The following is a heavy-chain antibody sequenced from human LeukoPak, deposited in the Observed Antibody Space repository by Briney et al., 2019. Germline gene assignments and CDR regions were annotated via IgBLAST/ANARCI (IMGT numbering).Heavy chain of an antibody. CDR1: GGSISSYY. CDR2: IYYSGST. Sequence: PSETLSLTCTVSGGSISSYYWSWIRQPPGKGLEWIGYIYYSGSTNYNPSLKSRVTISVDTSKNQFSLKLSSVTAADTAVYYCARVEKEYDFWSGYYTGIGWFDPWGQGTLVTVFS. J-gene: IGHJ5*02. D-gene: IGHD3-3*01. V-gene: IGHV4-59*01. CDR3: ARVEKEYDFWSGYYTGIGWFDP.